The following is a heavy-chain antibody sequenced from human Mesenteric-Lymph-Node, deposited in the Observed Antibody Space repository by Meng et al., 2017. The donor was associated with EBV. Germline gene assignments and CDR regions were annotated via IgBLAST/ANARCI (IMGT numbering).Heavy chain of an antibody. V-gene: IGHV4-61*01. CDR1: GGSVSSGSHY. Sequence: QVELQESGPGLVKPSETLSLTCPVSGGSVSSGSHYWSWVRQPAGKELEWIGYIYSSGSTTYNPSLKSRLTISLHTSNNQFSLKLSSVTAADTAVYYCARGNLGEVPDYWGQGTLVTVSS. J-gene: IGHJ4*02. D-gene: IGHD1-26*01. CDR2: IYSSGST. CDR3: ARGNLGEVPDY.